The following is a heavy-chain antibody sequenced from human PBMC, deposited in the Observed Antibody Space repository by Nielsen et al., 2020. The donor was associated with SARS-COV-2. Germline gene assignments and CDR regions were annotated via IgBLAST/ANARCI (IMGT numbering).Heavy chain of an antibody. J-gene: IGHJ6*03. Sequence: GESLKISCAASGITVSSNYMSWVRQAPGKGPEWVSVLYSGGTTCYPDSVKGRFTISRDNSKNTVDLQMNGLRADDTAVYYCAREGSGVVPGPLGIGMWYYYHYMDVWGKGTTVTVSS. CDR1: GITVSSNY. CDR2: LYSGGTT. V-gene: IGHV3-53*01. CDR3: AREGSGVVPGPLGIGMWYYYHYMDV. D-gene: IGHD2-2*01.